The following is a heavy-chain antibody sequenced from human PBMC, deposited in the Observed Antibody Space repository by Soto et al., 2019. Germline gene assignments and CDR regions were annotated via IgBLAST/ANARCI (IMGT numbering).Heavy chain of an antibody. CDR1: GFTFTKAW. CDR2: IRSDADGGAA. CDR3: VTDALPFSTTLTTTGGAY. V-gene: IGHV3-15*01. Sequence: GGSLRLSCATSGFTFTKAWMTWVRQAPGKGLEWVGRIRSDADGGAADYAAPVKGRFTISRDDSKTLVFLQMDSLKTEDTALYYCVTDALPFSTTLTTTGGAYWGQGTLVTVSS. D-gene: IGHD4-17*01. J-gene: IGHJ4*02.